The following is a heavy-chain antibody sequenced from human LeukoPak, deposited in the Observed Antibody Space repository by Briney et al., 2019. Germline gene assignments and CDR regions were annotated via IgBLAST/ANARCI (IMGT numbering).Heavy chain of an antibody. CDR1: GFTFSSYS. CDR3: ARPHNYDFWSGPSR. Sequence: GGSLRLSCAASGFTFSSYSMNWVRQAPGKGLEWVSSISSSSSYIYYADSVKGRFTISRDNAKNSLYLQMNSLRAEDTAVYYCARPHNYDFWSGPSRWGQGTLVTVSS. J-gene: IGHJ4*02. CDR2: ISSSSSYI. D-gene: IGHD3-3*01. V-gene: IGHV3-21*01.